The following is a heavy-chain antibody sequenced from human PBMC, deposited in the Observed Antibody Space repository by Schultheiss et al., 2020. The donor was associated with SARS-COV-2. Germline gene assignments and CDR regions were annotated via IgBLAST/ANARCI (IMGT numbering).Heavy chain of an antibody. CDR3: ARDSYSSSSNLDY. CDR1: GGTFSSYT. Sequence: SVKVSCKASGGTFSSYTISWVRQAPGQGLEWMGRIIPSLDIVNSAQKFQGRVTITADKSTSTVYMELRSLRSDDTAVYYCARDSYSSSSNLDYWGQGTLVTVSS. V-gene: IGHV1-69*04. D-gene: IGHD6-6*01. CDR2: IIPSLDIV. J-gene: IGHJ4*02.